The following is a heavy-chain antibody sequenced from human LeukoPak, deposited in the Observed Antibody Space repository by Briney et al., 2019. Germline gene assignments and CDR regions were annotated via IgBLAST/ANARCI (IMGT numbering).Heavy chain of an antibody. J-gene: IGHJ4*02. CDR2: IDPNSGGT. V-gene: IGHV1-2*05. Sequence: GASVKVSCKASGYTLTGYYMHWVGQAPGQGLEWMGRIDPNSGGTRYAQNFQGRVTMTRDTSISTAYMELTRLTSDDTVVYYCARDASVSADYWGQGTLVTVSS. CDR1: GYTLTGYY. D-gene: IGHD5/OR15-5a*01. CDR3: ARDASVSADY.